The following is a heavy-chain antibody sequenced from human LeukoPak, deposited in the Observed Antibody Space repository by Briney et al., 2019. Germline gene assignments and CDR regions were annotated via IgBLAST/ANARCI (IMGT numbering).Heavy chain of an antibody. CDR1: GFTVSSNY. V-gene: IGHV3-53*01. CDR2: VYSGGST. J-gene: IGHJ4*02. CDR3: ARVLYSGNYYFDY. D-gene: IGHD1-26*01. Sequence: GGSLRLSCAASGFTVSSNYMSWVRQAPGKGLELVSVVYSGGSTYYTDSVKGRLTISRDNSKNTLYLQMNSLRAEDTAVYYCARVLYSGNYYFDYWGQGTLVTVSS.